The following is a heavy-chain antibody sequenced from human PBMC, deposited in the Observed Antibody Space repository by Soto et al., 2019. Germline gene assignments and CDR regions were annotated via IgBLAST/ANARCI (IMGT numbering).Heavy chain of an antibody. CDR3: ASYHDNTATYHPSVAFDI. D-gene: IGHD3-22*01. J-gene: IGHJ3*02. CDR2: IYRSGTT. Sequence: SETLSLTCAVSGGSINSSNWWSLVRQPPNKGLEWIGEIYRSGTTNYNPSLNTRVSISVDESNNHFSLKLTSVTAGDTAIYYCASYHDNTATYHPSVAFDIWGQGKMVTVSS. CDR1: GGSINSSNW. V-gene: IGHV4-4*02.